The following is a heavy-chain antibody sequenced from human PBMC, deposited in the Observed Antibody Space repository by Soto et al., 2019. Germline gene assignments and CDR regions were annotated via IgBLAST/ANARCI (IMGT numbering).Heavy chain of an antibody. CDR2: INPSGGST. D-gene: IGHD5-18*01. CDR3: ARDRPSIVDTAMVIYYGMDV. CDR1: GYTFTSYY. J-gene: IGHJ6*02. Sequence: ASVKVSCKASGYTFTSYYMHWVRQAPGQGLEWMRIINPSGGSTSYAQKFQGRVTMTRDTSTSTVYMELSSLRSEDTAVYYCARDRPSIVDTAMVIYYGMDVWGQGTTVTVSS. V-gene: IGHV1-46*01.